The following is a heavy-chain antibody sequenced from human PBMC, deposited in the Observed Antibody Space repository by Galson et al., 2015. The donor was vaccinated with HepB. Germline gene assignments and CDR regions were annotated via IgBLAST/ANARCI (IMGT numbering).Heavy chain of an antibody. CDR1: GFTFSSYW. J-gene: IGHJ6*02. V-gene: IGHV3-74*01. Sequence: SLRLSCAASGFTFSSYWMHWVRQAPGKGLVWVSRINSDGSSTSYADSVKGRFTISRDNAKNTLYLQMNSLRAEDTAVYYCARATLLWFGEFYYYYGMDVWGQGTTVTVSS. CDR3: ARATLLWFGEFYYYYGMDV. D-gene: IGHD3-10*01. CDR2: INSDGSST.